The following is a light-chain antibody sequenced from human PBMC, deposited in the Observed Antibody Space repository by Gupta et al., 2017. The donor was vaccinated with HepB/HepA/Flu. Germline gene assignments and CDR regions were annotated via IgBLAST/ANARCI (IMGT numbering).Light chain of an antibody. V-gene: IGLV3-1*01. CDR2: QDT. CDR1: KLGNKY. CDR3: QAGDSSTYVA. Sequence: SYDLTQPPSVSVSPGQTASITCSGAKLGNKYACWYQQKPGQSPVLVIYQDTKRPSGIPERLSGSNSGNTATLTISGTQAMDEDDYYCQAGDSSTYVAFGGGSKLTVL. J-gene: IGLJ2*01.